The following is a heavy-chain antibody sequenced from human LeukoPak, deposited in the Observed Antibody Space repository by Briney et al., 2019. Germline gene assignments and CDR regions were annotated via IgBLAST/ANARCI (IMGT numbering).Heavy chain of an antibody. D-gene: IGHD3-22*01. CDR1: GFTSGSYC. CDR3: TRDRTTFYSDGNGYYSYYFYGLDV. J-gene: IGHJ6*02. V-gene: IGHV3-7*01. Sequence: QTGVSLRLSCAASGFTSGSYCMRWVRQTPGKGLEWVAYIKYDGTEVSCVDSVEGRFTISRDNAKKSLYLQMNSLRAEDTAVYYCTRDRTTFYSDGNGYYSYYFYGLDVWGHGTTVTVSS. CDR2: IKYDGTEV.